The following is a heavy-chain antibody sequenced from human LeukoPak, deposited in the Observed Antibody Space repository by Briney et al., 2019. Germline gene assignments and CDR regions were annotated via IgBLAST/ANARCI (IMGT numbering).Heavy chain of an antibody. J-gene: IGHJ4*02. CDR3: ARQYYHDSSAYYFAPDY. CDR2: INPNSGGT. V-gene: IGHV1-2*02. CDR1: GYTFTGYY. Sequence: ASVKASCKASGYTFTGYYMHWVRQAPGQGLEWMGWINPNSGGTNYAQKFQGRVTMTRDTSTSTVYMELSSLRSEDTAVYYCARQYYHDSSAYYFAPDYWGQGTLVTVSS. D-gene: IGHD3-22*01.